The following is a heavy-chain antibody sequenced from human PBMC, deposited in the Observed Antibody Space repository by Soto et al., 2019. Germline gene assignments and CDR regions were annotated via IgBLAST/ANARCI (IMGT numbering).Heavy chain of an antibody. CDR1: GFTFDDYG. CDR2: INWNGGST. Sequence: SGGSLRLSCAASGFTFDDYGMSWVRQAPGKGLEWVSGINWNGGSTGYADSVKGRFTISRDNAKNSLYLQMNSLRAEDTALYYCARARSIAAAGQGPIYYFDYWGQGTLVTVSS. D-gene: IGHD6-13*01. V-gene: IGHV3-20*04. J-gene: IGHJ4*02. CDR3: ARARSIAAAGQGPIYYFDY.